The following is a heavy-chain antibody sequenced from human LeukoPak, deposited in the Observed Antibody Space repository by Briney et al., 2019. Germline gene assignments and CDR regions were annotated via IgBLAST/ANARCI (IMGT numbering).Heavy chain of an antibody. CDR3: ARRPGN. CDR2: IYSGGAI. Sequence: GGSLRLSCVASGFAVGSNYMSWVRQAPGKGLEWVSLIYSGGAIRYADSVKGRFTISRDSSKNTLFLQMNDLTVEVTARYYCARRPGNWGQGILVTVSS. V-gene: IGHV3-53*01. J-gene: IGHJ4*02. D-gene: IGHD1-14*01. CDR1: GFAVGSNY.